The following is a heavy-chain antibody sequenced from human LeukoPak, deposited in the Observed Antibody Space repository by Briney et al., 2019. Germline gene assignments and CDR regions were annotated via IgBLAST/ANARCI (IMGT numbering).Heavy chain of an antibody. J-gene: IGHJ4*02. CDR1: GGSISSSSYY. Sequence: PSETLSLTCTVSGGSISSSSYYWSWIRQHPGKGLEWIGYIYYSGSTYYNPSLKSRVTISVDTSKNQFSLKLSSVTAADTAVYYCARGYFDWSLYYFDYWGQGTLVTVSS. D-gene: IGHD3-9*01. CDR3: ARGYFDWSLYYFDY. CDR2: IYYSGST. V-gene: IGHV4-31*03.